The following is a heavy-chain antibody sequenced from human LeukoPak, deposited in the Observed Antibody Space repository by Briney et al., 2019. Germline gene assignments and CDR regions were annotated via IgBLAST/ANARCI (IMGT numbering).Heavy chain of an antibody. D-gene: IGHD2-2*02. Sequence: ASVKVSCKASGYTFTSYGISWVRQAPGQGLEWMGWISAYNGNTNYAQKLQGRVTMTTETSTSTAYMELRSLRSDDTAVYYCARDSTDIVVVPAAIHSSPMDVWGKGTTVTVSS. J-gene: IGHJ6*03. CDR2: ISAYNGNT. CDR1: GYTFTSYG. CDR3: ARDSTDIVVVPAAIHSSPMDV. V-gene: IGHV1-18*01.